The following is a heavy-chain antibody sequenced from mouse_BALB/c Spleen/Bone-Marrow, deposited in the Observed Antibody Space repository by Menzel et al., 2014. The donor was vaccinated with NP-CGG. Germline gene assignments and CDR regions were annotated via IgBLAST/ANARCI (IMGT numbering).Heavy chain of an antibody. J-gene: IGHJ3*01. D-gene: IGHD2-14*01. CDR1: GFTFSAFG. Sequence: EVKLVESGGDLVQPGGSRKLSCAASGFTFSAFGMHWVRQAPERGLEWVAYIISGSNTIYYSDKVKGRFTISRDNPKNTLFLQMTRLRSEDTAMYYCARSRYDVGWFAYWGQGTLVTVSA. CDR2: IISGSNTI. CDR3: ARSRYDVGWFAY. V-gene: IGHV5-17*02.